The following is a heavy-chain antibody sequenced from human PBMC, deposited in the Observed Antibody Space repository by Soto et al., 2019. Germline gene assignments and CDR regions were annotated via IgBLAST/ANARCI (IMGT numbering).Heavy chain of an antibody. D-gene: IGHD3-9*01. CDR1: GFTVSSNY. J-gene: IGHJ3*02. CDR2: IYSGGST. CDR3: ARARYEISTDPFDI. V-gene: IGHV3-66*01. Sequence: GSLRLSCAASGFTVSSNYMSWVRQAPGKGLEWVSVIYSGGSTYYANSVKCRFTISRDNSKNTPYLQMNSLRAEDTAVYYCARARYEISTDPFDIWGQGTMVTVSS.